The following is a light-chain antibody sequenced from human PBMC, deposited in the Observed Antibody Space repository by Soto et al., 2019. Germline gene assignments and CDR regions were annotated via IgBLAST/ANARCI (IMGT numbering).Light chain of an antibody. CDR2: LAS. CDR3: HQRQSWPRT. CDR1: QAVNTR. V-gene: IGKV3-11*01. Sequence: EIVLTQSPATLSSMPGDRVTLSCRASQAVNTRLAWYQHKPGQAPRLLIYLASNRAAGVPARFSGSGSGTDFTLTIGDVEPEDFAVYYCHQRQSWPRTFGQGTKVDIK. J-gene: IGKJ1*01.